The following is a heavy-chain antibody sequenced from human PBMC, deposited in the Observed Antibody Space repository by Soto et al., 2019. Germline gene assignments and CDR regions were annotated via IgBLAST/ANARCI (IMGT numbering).Heavy chain of an antibody. V-gene: IGHV4-59*08. CDR1: GGSISSYY. Sequence: QVQLQESGPGLVKPSETLSLTCTVSGGSISSYYWSWIRQPPGKGLEWIGYIYYSGSTNYNPSLXGXVXIXXDTSKNQFSLKLSSVTAADTAVYYCARRWGGTFDIWGQGTMVTVSS. CDR2: IYYSGST. J-gene: IGHJ3*02. CDR3: ARRWGGTFDI. D-gene: IGHD3-10*01.